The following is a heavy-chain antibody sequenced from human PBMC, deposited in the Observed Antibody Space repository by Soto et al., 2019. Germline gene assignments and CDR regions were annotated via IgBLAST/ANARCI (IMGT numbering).Heavy chain of an antibody. J-gene: IGHJ5*01. Sequence: SESLSLACTVSGGSVSIGGYDGSWIRQPPGKGLEWIGYIYYSGSTNYSPSLKSRVTISLDTSKNQFSLTLSAVTAADTAMYYCSTRAYNTNGYYRFDPRGQGTLVTVSS. CDR2: IYYSGST. CDR1: GGSVSIGGYD. V-gene: IGHV4-61*08. CDR3: STRAYNTNGYYRFDP. D-gene: IGHD3-22*01.